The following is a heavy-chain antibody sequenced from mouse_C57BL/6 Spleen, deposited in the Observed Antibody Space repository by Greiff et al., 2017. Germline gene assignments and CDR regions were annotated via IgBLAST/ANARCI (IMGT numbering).Heavy chain of an antibody. CDR3: ATLALYYGSSWNY. J-gene: IGHJ2*01. Sequence: VQLQQSGAELVKPGASVKLSCTASGFNIKDYYMHWVKQRTEQGLEWIGRIDPEDGETKSAPKFQGKATLTADTSANTAYLQLSSLTSEDTAVYYYATLALYYGSSWNYWGKGTTLTVAS. CDR2: IDPEDGET. CDR1: GFNIKDYY. D-gene: IGHD1-1*01. V-gene: IGHV14-2*01.